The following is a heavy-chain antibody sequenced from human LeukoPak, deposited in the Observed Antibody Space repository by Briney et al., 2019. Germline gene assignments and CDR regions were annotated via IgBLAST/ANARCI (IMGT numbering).Heavy chain of an antibody. J-gene: IGHJ4*02. CDR2: TYYRSKWYN. CDR1: GDSVSRNTGS. CDR3: AREGGFYRPLDY. D-gene: IGHD3-3*01. Sequence: SQTLSLTCAISGDSVSRNTGSWNWIRHSPSRGLEGLGRTYYRSKWYNDYAVSVRSRITINPGTSENQFPLQLTSVTAADTAVYYCAREGGFYRPLDYSGQGTLVTVSS. V-gene: IGHV6-1*01.